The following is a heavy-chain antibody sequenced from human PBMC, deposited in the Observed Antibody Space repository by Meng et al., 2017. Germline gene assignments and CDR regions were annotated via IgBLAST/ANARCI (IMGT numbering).Heavy chain of an antibody. Sequence: HGQLQKGGAGLFKPSETLSLTCAVYGGSFSGYYWSWIRQPPGKGLEWIGEINHSGSTNYNPSLKSRVTISVDTSKNQFSLKLSSVTAADTAVYYCARRGIAARPFYYWGQGTLVTVSS. D-gene: IGHD6-6*01. J-gene: IGHJ4*02. CDR2: INHSGST. V-gene: IGHV4-34*01. CDR3: ARRGIAARPFYY. CDR1: GGSFSGYY.